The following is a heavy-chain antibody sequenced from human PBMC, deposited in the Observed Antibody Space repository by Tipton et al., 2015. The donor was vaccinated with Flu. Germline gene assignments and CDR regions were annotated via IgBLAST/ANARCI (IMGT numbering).Heavy chain of an antibody. J-gene: IGHJ2*01. CDR2: ISGNSGII. Sequence: SLRLSCAASGFTFGDYAMHWVRQVPGKGLEWVSSISGNSGIIDYADSVKGRFAISRDNAKDSLYLHMYRLRAEDTALYYCAKDMGHGANFAYWYFDLWGRGTLVTVSS. V-gene: IGHV3-9*01. D-gene: IGHD4/OR15-4a*01. CDR3: AKDMGHGANFAYWYFDL. CDR1: GFTFGDYA.